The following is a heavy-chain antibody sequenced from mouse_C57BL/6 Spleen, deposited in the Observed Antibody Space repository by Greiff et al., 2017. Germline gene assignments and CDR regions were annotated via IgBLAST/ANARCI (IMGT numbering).Heavy chain of an antibody. CDR1: GYTFTDYE. Sequence: QVQLQQSGAELVRPGASVTLSCTASGYTFTDYEMHWVKQTPVHGLEWIGAIDPETGGTAYNQKFKGKAILTADISSSTAYMELRSLTTEDSAGYYCTKDYWGQGTTLTVSS. V-gene: IGHV1-15*01. J-gene: IGHJ2*01. CDR3: TKDY. CDR2: IDPETGGT.